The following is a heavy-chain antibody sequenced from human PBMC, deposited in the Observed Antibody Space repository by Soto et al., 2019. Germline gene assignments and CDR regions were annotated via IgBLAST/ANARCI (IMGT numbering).Heavy chain of an antibody. CDR3: ARYSGYDYGYYGMDV. V-gene: IGHV4-34*01. CDR2: INHSGST. J-gene: IGHJ6*02. D-gene: IGHD5-12*01. Sequence: PSETLSLTCAVYGGSFIGYYCIFSRHPPGKGLEWIVEINHSGSTNYNPSLKSRATISVDTSKNQFSLKLSSVTAADTAVYYCARYSGYDYGYYGMDVWGQGTTVTVSS. CDR1: GGSFIGYY.